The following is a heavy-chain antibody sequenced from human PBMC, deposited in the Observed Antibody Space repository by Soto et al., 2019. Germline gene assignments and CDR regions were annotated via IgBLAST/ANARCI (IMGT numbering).Heavy chain of an antibody. Sequence: ASVKVSCKASGYSLTTFAMHWVRQAPGQSLEWMGWIKPGKGITKLSQRFHGRVTLSWGTSANTAYMELTDLRSEDTAVYYCARDLQPLSVFWTGYFALGFWGQGTPVTVSS. CDR2: IKPGKGIT. V-gene: IGHV1-3*01. CDR1: GYSLTTFA. CDR3: ARDLQPLSVFWTGYFALGF. D-gene: IGHD3-3*01. J-gene: IGHJ4*02.